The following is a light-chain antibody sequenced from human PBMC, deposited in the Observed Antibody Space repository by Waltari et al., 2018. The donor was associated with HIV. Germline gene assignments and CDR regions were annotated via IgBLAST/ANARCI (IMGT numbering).Light chain of an antibody. V-gene: IGKV1-12*01. J-gene: IGKJ2*01. Sequence: DFQMTQSPSSVAASVGDRVTITCRARQDISKWLAWYQQKPGKAPNLLIYEASRLQRGVPSRFSGSGSGTDFTLTINSLQPEDFATYYCQRADSFPRAFGQGTKVEIK. CDR3: QRADSFPRA. CDR1: QDISKW. CDR2: EAS.